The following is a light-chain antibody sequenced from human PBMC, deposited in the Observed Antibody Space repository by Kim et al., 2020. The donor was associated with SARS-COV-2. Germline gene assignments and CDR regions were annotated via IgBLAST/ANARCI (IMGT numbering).Light chain of an antibody. CDR2: DNN. J-gene: IGLJ2*01. CDR3: GTWDSSLSAGV. Sequence: GQKVTIPCSGSSSNIGNNYVSWYQQLPGTAPNLLIYDNNKRPSGIPDRFSGSKSGTSATLGITGLQTGDEADYYCGTWDSSLSAGVFGGGTQLTVL. V-gene: IGLV1-51*01. CDR1: SSNIGNNY.